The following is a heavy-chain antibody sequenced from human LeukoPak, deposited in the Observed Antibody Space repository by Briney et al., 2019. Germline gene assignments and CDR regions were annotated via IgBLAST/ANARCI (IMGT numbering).Heavy chain of an antibody. J-gene: IGHJ3*02. D-gene: IGHD3-22*01. CDR2: VSASSSYI. CDR1: GFTLTNFG. CDR3: ARARHYYDSSGYDGYSDVFDI. V-gene: IGHV3-21*01. Sequence: GGSLRLSCAASGFTLTNFGMDWVRQAPGKGLEWVSSVSASSSYIYYADSVKGRFTISRDNAQNSLYLQMNSLRAEDTAVYYCARARHYYDSSGYDGYSDVFDIWGQGTMVTVSS.